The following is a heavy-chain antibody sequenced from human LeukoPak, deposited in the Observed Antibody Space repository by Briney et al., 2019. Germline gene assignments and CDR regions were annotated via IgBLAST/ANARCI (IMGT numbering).Heavy chain of an antibody. D-gene: IGHD5-18*01. V-gene: IGHV4-34*01. CDR1: GGAFSGYS. CDR2: IYYSGST. CDR3: ARTGGPDTAMVKDYYYGMDV. Sequence: SETLSLTCAVYGGAFSGYSWSWIRQPPGKGLEWIGEIYYSGSTNYNPSLKSRVTISVDTSKNQFSLKLSSVTAADTAVYYCARTGGPDTAMVKDYYYGMDVWGQGTTVTVSS. J-gene: IGHJ6*02.